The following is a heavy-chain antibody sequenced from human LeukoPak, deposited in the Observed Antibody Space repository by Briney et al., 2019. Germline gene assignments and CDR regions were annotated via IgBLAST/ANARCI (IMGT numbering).Heavy chain of an antibody. Sequence: GESLQISCKGSGCTFTSYWVGWVRQMPGKGLEWMGIIYTGDSNTRYSPSFQGQVTISADKSISTAYLQWSSLKASDTAMYYCARRYSSSWYVRAYNWFDPWGQGTLVTVSS. D-gene: IGHD6-13*01. CDR3: ARRYSSSWYVRAYNWFDP. CDR2: IYTGDSNT. CDR1: GCTFTSYW. J-gene: IGHJ5*02. V-gene: IGHV5-51*01.